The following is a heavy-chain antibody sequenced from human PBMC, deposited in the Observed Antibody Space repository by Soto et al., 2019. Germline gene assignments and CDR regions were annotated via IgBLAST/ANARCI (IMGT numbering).Heavy chain of an antibody. CDR1: GYTFINYY. CDR3: ASDLAAGDY. J-gene: IGHJ4*02. CDR2: FNPTSGST. Sequence: QVQLVQSGAEVKKPGASVKLSCKASGYTFINYYIHWVRQAPGQGLEWMGIFNPTSGSTNYAQKFQGRVTLTMHTSPRTVYMELSSLRFDDTAVYYCASDLAAGDYWGQGTLVTVSS. D-gene: IGHD6-13*01. V-gene: IGHV1-46*01.